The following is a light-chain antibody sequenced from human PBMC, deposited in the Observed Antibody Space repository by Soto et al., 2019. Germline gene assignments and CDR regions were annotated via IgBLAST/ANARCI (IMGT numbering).Light chain of an antibody. Sequence: DIQMTQSPSSLSASVEDRVTITCRASQSISSYLNWYQQKPGKVPKLPIYAASTLQSGVPSRFSGSGSGTDFTLTISSLQPEDVATYYCQKYNSALWTFGQGTKVDIK. CDR1: QSISSY. J-gene: IGKJ1*01. CDR2: AAS. CDR3: QKYNSALWT. V-gene: IGKV1-27*01.